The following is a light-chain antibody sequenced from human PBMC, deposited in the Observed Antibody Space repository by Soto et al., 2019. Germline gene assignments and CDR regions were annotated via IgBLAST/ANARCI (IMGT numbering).Light chain of an antibody. CDR3: QQYSSYWT. Sequence: DIQMTQTPSTLAASLGDRVTITFRASQSISSWLAWYQQKPGKAPKLLIYDASSLESGVPSRFSGSGSGTEFTLTISSLQPDDFATYYCQQYSSYWTFAQGTKVDIK. J-gene: IGKJ1*01. CDR1: QSISSW. CDR2: DAS. V-gene: IGKV1-5*01.